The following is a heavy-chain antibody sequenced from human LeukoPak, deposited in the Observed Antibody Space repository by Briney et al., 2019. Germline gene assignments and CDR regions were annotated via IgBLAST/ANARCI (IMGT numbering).Heavy chain of an antibody. CDR3: ARDSAGTADY. CDR1: GGSISSGSYY. J-gene: IGHJ4*02. Sequence: SETLSLTCTVSGGSISSGSYYWSWIRQPAGKGLEWIGRIYTSGSTNYNPSLKSRVTISVDTSKNQFSLKPSSVTAADTAVYYCARDSAGTADYWGQGTLVTVSS. V-gene: IGHV4-61*02. CDR2: IYTSGST.